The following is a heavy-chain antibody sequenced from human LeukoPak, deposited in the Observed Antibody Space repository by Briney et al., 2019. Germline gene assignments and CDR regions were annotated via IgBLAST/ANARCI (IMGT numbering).Heavy chain of an antibody. V-gene: IGHV3-11*05. CDR1: GITFSDSY. D-gene: IGHD2-8*01. Sequence: NTGGSLRLSCAVSGITFSDSYMTWIRQAPGKGLEWLSYISSGSAYTKYADSVKGRFTISRDNAKNSLYLQMSSLRVEDTAVYYCARGNGEFRLWGQGTLVTVSS. CDR2: ISSGSAYT. CDR3: ARGNGEFRL. J-gene: IGHJ4*02.